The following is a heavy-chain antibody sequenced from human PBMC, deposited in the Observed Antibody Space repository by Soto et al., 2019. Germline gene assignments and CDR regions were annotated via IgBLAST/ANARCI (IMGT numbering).Heavy chain of an antibody. J-gene: IGHJ4*02. CDR3: ASNYDSSGYPIDY. V-gene: IGHV3-33*01. Sequence: GGSLRLSCAASGFTFSSYGMHWVRQAPGKGLEWVAVIWYDGSNKYYADSVKGRFTISRDNSKNTLYLQMNSLRAEDTAVYYCASNYDSSGYPIDYWGQGTLVTVSS. CDR1: GFTFSSYG. CDR2: IWYDGSNK. D-gene: IGHD3-22*01.